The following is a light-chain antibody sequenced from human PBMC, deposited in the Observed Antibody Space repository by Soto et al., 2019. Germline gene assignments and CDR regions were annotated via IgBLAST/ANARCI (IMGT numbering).Light chain of an antibody. CDR1: SGDIGSYNR. CDR3: SSYTNINTRACV. CDR2: EVT. Sequence: QSALTRPASVSGSPGQSITISCTGTSGDIGSYNRVSWYQQHPGEAPKLIIYEVTDRPSGVSNRFSGSKSGNTASLTISGLQAEDEAEYYCSSYTNINTRACVFGTGTKVTVL. J-gene: IGLJ1*01. V-gene: IGLV2-14*01.